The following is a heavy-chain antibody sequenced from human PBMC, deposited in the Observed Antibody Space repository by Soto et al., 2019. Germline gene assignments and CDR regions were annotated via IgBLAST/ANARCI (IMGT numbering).Heavy chain of an antibody. D-gene: IGHD3-16*01. J-gene: IGHJ4*02. Sequence: GGSLRLSCAASGFTISSYGMHWVRQAAGKGLEWVAVISYDGSNKYYADSVKGRFTISRDNSKNTLYLQMNSLRAEDTAVYYCSKVHAYVRGGGYYFDYWGQGTLVTVSS. V-gene: IGHV3-30*18. CDR3: SKVHAYVRGGGYYFDY. CDR2: ISYDGSNK. CDR1: GFTISSYG.